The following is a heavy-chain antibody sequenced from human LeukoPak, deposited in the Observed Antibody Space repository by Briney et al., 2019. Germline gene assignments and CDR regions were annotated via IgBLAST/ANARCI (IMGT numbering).Heavy chain of an antibody. CDR3: ARDGLRSLDY. CDR2: IIPILGIA. CDR1: GGTFSSYA. J-gene: IGHJ4*02. D-gene: IGHD3-16*01. V-gene: IGHV1-69*04. Sequence: GASVKVSCKASGGTFSSYAISWVRQAPGQGLEWMGRIIPILGIANYAQKLQGRVTMTTDTSTSTAYMELRSLRSDDTAVYYCARDGLRSLDYWGQGTLVTVSS.